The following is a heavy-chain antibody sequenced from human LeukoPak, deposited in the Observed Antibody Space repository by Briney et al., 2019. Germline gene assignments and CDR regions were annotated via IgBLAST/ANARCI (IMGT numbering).Heavy chain of an antibody. CDR3: ARDRYDYDFWSGLYYYYMDV. CDR2: ISSSGSTI. V-gene: IGHV3-11*04. D-gene: IGHD3-3*01. J-gene: IGHJ6*03. CDR1: GFTFSDYY. Sequence: PGGSLRLSCAASGFTFSDYYMSWIRQAPGKGLEWVSYISSSGSTIYYADSVKGRFTISRDNAKNSLYLQMNSLRAEDTAVYYRARDRYDYDFWSGLYYYYMDVWGKGTTVTVSS.